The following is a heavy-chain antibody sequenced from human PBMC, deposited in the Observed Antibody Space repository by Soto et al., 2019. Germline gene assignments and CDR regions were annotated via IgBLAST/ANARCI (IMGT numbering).Heavy chain of an antibody. D-gene: IGHD2-21*01. CDR3: ARHWIAGSSIP. J-gene: IGHJ5*02. CDR2: INYSGTS. Sequence: QVQLQESGPGLVKPSETLSLTCSVSGDSISSSSQYWGCIRQPPGKGLEWIVSINYSGTSYYNPSLKSRDNIFVDTSKNQLSLKLSSVTAADTAVYYCARHWIAGSSIPWGQGTLVTVSS. V-gene: IGHV4-39*01. CDR1: GDSISSSSQY.